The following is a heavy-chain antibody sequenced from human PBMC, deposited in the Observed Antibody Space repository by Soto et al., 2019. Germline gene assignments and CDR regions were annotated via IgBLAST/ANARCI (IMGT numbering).Heavy chain of an antibody. CDR3: ARQASSGWYGRYFDY. Sequence: PGESLKLACNGSGYSFTSYWICWVRQMPWKGLEWMGIIYPGDSDTRYSPSFQGQVTISADKSISTAYLQWSSLKASDTAMYYCARQASSGWYGRYFDYWGQGTLVTVSS. CDR2: IYPGDSDT. J-gene: IGHJ4*02. D-gene: IGHD6-19*01. CDR1: GYSFTSYW. V-gene: IGHV5-51*01.